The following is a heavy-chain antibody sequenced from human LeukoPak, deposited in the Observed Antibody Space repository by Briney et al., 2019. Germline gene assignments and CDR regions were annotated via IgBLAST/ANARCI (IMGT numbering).Heavy chain of an antibody. V-gene: IGHV1-46*01. D-gene: IGHD2-2*02. J-gene: IGHJ5*02. Sequence: RASVKVSCKASGYTFTSYYMHWVRHAPGQGLEWMGIINPSGGSTSYAQKFQGRVTMTRDTSTSTVYMELSSLRSEDTAVYYCARAHIVVVPAAISGWFDPWGQGTLVTVSS. CDR2: INPSGGST. CDR1: GYTFTSYY. CDR3: ARAHIVVVPAAISGWFDP.